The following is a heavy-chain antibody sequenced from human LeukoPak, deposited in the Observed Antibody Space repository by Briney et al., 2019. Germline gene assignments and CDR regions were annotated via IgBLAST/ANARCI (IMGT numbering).Heavy chain of an antibody. D-gene: IGHD3-10*01. CDR2: ISGSGGST. CDR3: AKDPARYYGSGTEGDDY. CDR1: GFTFSSYA. Sequence: GGSLRLSCAASGFTFSSYAMGWVRQAPGKGLDWDSAISGSGGSTYYADSVKGRFTISRDNSKNTLYLQMNSLRAEDTAVYYCAKDPARYYGSGTEGDDYWGQGTLVTVSS. V-gene: IGHV3-23*01. J-gene: IGHJ4*02.